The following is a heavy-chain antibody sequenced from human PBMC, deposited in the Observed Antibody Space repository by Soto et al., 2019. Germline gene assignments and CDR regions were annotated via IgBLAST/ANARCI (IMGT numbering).Heavy chain of an antibody. CDR2: IYYSGST. D-gene: IGHD3-3*01. Sequence: SETLSLTCTVSGGSVSSRSYYWSWIRQPPGKGLEWTGYIYYSGSTNYNPSLKCRVTISVDTSKNQFSLKLSSVTAADTAVYYCARGRLRYYDFWSGSSPDNWFDPWGQGTLVTVSS. J-gene: IGHJ5*02. V-gene: IGHV4-61*01. CDR3: ARGRLRYYDFWSGSSPDNWFDP. CDR1: GGSVSSRSYY.